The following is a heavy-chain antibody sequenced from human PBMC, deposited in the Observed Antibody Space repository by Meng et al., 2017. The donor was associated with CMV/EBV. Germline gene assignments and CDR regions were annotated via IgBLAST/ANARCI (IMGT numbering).Heavy chain of an antibody. Sequence: ASVKVSCQASGYTFTGDYMHWVRQAPGQGLEWMGWINPNSGGTNYAQKFQRRVTMTRDTSISTAYMELSRLRSDDTAVYYCARDLITGTTPGDYWGQGTLVTVSS. CDR1: GYTFTGDY. V-gene: IGHV1-2*02. D-gene: IGHD1-20*01. J-gene: IGHJ4*02. CDR3: ARDLITGTTPGDY. CDR2: INPNSGGT.